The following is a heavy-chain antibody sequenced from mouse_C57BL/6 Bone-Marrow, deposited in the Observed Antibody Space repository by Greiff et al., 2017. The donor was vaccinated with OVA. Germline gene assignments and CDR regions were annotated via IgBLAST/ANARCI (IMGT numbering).Heavy chain of an antibody. CDR1: GFTFSDYY. D-gene: IGHD1-1*01. CDR3: AREDYYCSSAWFAY. CDR2: INYDGSST. J-gene: IGHJ3*01. Sequence: DVMLVESEGGLVQPGSSMKLSCTASGFTFSDYYMAWVRQVPEKGLEWVANINYDGSSTYYLDFLKSRFIISSDNAKNILYLQMSSLKSEDTATYYCAREDYYCSSAWFAYWGQGTLVTVSA. V-gene: IGHV5-16*01.